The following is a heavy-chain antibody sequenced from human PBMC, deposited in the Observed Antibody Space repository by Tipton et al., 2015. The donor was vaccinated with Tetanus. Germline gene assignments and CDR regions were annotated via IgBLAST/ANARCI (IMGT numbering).Heavy chain of an antibody. CDR3: ARDSSGYYNWFDP. V-gene: IGHV4-61*01. CDR1: GGSVSSGSYY. CDR2: IYYSGST. D-gene: IGHD3-22*01. J-gene: IGHJ5*02. Sequence: TLSLTCTVSGGSVSSGSYYWSWIRQPPGKGLEWIGYIYYSGSTNYNPSLKSRVTISVDTSKNQFSLKLSSVTAADTAVYYCARDSSGYYNWFDPWGQGTLVTVSS.